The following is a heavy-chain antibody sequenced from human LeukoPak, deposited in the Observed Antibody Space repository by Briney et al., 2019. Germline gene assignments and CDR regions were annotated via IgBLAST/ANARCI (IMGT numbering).Heavy chain of an antibody. CDR1: GYTFSNYY. Sequence: SVKVSCKASGYTFSNYYIHWVRQAPGQGLEWMGGIIPIFGTANYAQKFQGRVTITADESTSTAYMELSSLRSEGTAVYYCARAQGPVVWFDPWGQGALVSVSS. CDR3: ARAQGPVVWFDP. J-gene: IGHJ5*02. D-gene: IGHD3-16*02. CDR2: IIPIFGTA. V-gene: IGHV1-69*13.